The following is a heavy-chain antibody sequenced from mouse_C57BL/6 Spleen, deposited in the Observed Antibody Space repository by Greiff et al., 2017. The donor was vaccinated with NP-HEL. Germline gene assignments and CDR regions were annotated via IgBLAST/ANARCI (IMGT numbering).Heavy chain of an antibody. D-gene: IGHD2-4*01. CDR2: ISSGGSYT. V-gene: IGHV5-6*02. Sequence: EVMLVESGGDLVKPGGSLKLSCAASGFTFSSYGMSWVRQTPDKRLEWVATISSGGSYTYYPDSVKGRFTISRDNAKNTLYLQMSSLKSEDTAMYYCARGGDDDEGGDYWGQGTTLTVSS. CDR3: ARGGDDDEGGDY. CDR1: GFTFSSYG. J-gene: IGHJ2*01.